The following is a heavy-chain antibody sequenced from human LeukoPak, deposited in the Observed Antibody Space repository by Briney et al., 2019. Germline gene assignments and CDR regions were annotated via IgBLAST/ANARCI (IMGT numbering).Heavy chain of an antibody. Sequence: SETLSLTCTVSGGSINNYYWSWIRQPPGKGLEWIGYIYHSGSTNYNPSLKSRVTISVDTSKNQFSLKLSSVTAADTAVYYCARGPIAAAGYNWFDPWGQGTLVTVSS. CDR3: ARGPIAAAGYNWFDP. CDR1: GGSINNYY. CDR2: IYHSGST. V-gene: IGHV4-59*01. J-gene: IGHJ5*02. D-gene: IGHD6-13*01.